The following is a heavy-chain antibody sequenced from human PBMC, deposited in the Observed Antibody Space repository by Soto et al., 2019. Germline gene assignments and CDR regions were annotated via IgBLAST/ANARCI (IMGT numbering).Heavy chain of an antibody. CDR1: GFTFSSYW. CDR3: ARVFKGIAAAATGDYYFDY. Sequence: EVQLVESGGGLVQPGGSLRLSCAASGFTFSSYWMHWVRQAPGKGLVWVSRINSDGSSTSYADSVKGRFTISRDNAKNTLYLQMNSLRAEDTAVYYCARVFKGIAAAATGDYYFDYWGQGTLVTVSS. J-gene: IGHJ4*02. CDR2: INSDGSST. D-gene: IGHD6-13*01. V-gene: IGHV3-74*01.